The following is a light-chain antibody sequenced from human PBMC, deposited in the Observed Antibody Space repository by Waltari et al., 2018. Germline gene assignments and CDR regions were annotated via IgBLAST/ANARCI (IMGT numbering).Light chain of an antibody. CDR1: SIKLESHY. V-gene: IGLV1-51*02. J-gene: IGLJ2*01. CDR3: GTYDSSVSTGL. Sequence: QSVLTQPPSVSAAPGQKVTIPCSGTSIKLESHYDPWYQQFPGAAPKPLVYENNKRPSDIPDRFSGSKSGTSATLDITGLQTGDEADYYCGTYDSSVSTGLFGGGTKLTVL. CDR2: ENN.